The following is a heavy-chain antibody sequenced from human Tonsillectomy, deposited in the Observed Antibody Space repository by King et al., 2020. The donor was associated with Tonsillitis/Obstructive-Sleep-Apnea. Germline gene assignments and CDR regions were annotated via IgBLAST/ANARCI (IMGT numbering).Heavy chain of an antibody. CDR3: ARSGGDYDSSGSYRSSYWYFDL. V-gene: IGHV5-10-1*03. D-gene: IGHD3-22*01. Sequence: DVQLVESGAEVKKPGESLRISCKGSGYSFTSYWISWVRQMPGKGLEWMGRIDPSDSYTNYSPSFQGHVTISSDKSISTAYLQWSSLKASDTAMYYCARSGGDYDSSGSYRSSYWYFDLWGRGTLVTVSS. J-gene: IGHJ2*01. CDR2: IDPSDSYT. CDR1: GYSFTSYW.